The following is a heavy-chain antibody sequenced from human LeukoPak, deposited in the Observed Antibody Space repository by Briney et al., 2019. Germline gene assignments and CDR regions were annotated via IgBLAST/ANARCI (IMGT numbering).Heavy chain of an antibody. D-gene: IGHD6-13*01. CDR3: TTDPPYSSSWTYYFDY. Sequence: GGSLRLSCAASGFTFSSYAMHWVRQAPGKGLEWVGRIKSKTDGGTTDYAAPVKGRFTISRDDSKNTLYLQMNSLKTEDTAVYYCTTDPPYSSSWTYYFDYWGQGTLVTVSS. CDR1: GFTFSSYA. V-gene: IGHV3-15*01. J-gene: IGHJ4*02. CDR2: IKSKTDGGTT.